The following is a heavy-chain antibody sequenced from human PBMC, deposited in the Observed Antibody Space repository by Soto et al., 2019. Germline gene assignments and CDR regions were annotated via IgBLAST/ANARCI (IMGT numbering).Heavy chain of an antibody. J-gene: IGHJ4*02. CDR3: ARGKLLYSGYDNHYLLAY. V-gene: IGHV4-34*01. D-gene: IGHD5-12*01. Sequence: TSETLSLTCAVYGGSFSGYYWSWIRQPPGKGLEWIGEINHSGSTNYNPSLKSRVTISVDTSKNQFSLKLSSVTAADTAVYYCARGKLLYSGYDNHYLLAYCGQGTLVPGSS. CDR1: GGSFSGYY. CDR2: INHSGST.